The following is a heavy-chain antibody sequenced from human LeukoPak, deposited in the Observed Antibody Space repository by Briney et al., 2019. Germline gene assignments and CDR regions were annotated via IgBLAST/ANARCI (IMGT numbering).Heavy chain of an antibody. CDR3: AREGEQQLVPHYYFDY. V-gene: IGHV1-2*02. D-gene: IGHD6-6*01. CDR1: GYTFTSYG. Sequence: GASVKVSCKASGYTFTSYGISWVRQAPGQGLEWMGWINPNSGGTNYAQKFQGRVTMTRDTSISTAYMELSRLRSDDTAVYYCAREGEQQLVPHYYFDYWGQGTLVTVSS. CDR2: INPNSGGT. J-gene: IGHJ4*02.